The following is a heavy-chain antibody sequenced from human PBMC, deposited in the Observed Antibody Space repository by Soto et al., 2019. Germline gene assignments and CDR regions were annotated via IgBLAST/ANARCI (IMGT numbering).Heavy chain of an antibody. CDR3: ARDVVAATRGWFDP. Sequence: QVQLVQSGAEVKKPGSSVKVSCKASGGTFSSYAISWVRQAPGQGLEWMGGIIPIFGTANYAQKFQGRVTITADKCTNNAYIELSSLISEDTAVYYCARDVVAATRGWFDPWGQGTLVTVSS. J-gene: IGHJ5*02. CDR2: IIPIFGTA. D-gene: IGHD2-15*01. CDR1: GGTFSSYA. V-gene: IGHV1-69*06.